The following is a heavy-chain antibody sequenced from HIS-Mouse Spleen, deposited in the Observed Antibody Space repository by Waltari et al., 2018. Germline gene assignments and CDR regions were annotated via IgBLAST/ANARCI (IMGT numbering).Heavy chain of an antibody. D-gene: IGHD6-13*01. V-gene: IGHV4-39*07. Sequence: QLQLQESGPGLVKPSETLSLTSTVSGASISSSSYHWGWLRQPPGKGLAWIGSIYYSGSTYYNPSLKSRVTISVDTSKNQFSLKLSSVTAADTAVYYCAREIPYSSSWYDWYFDLWGRGTLVTVSS. J-gene: IGHJ2*01. CDR2: IYYSGST. CDR3: AREIPYSSSWYDWYFDL. CDR1: GASISSSSYH.